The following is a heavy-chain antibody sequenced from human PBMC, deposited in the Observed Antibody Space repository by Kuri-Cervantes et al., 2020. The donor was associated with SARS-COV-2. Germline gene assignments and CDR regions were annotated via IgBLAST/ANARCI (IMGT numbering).Heavy chain of an antibody. CDR3: AKDLYSSGWYTDY. CDR2: ISWDSGSI. V-gene: IGHV3-9*01. D-gene: IGHD6-19*01. J-gene: IGHJ4*02. CDR1: GFTFDDYA. Sequence: SLKISCAASGFTFDDYAMHWVRQAPGKGLEWVSGISWDSGSIGYADSVKGRSTISRDNAKNSLYLQMNSLRAEDTALYYCAKDLYSSGWYTDYWGQGTLVTVSS.